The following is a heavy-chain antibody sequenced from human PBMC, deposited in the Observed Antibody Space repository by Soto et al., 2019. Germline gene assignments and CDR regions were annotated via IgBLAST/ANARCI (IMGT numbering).Heavy chain of an antibody. J-gene: IGHJ4*02. CDR1: GFTFGDYA. CDR2: IRSKAYGGTT. D-gene: IGHD3-3*01. V-gene: IGHV3-49*03. Sequence: LRLSCTASGFTFGDYAMSWFRQAPGKGLEWVGFIRSKAYGGTTEYAASVKGRFTISRDDSKSIAYLQMNSLKTEDTAVYYCTRVHYDFWSGYYTGFLGCFDYWGQGTLVTVSS. CDR3: TRVHYDFWSGYYTGFLGCFDY.